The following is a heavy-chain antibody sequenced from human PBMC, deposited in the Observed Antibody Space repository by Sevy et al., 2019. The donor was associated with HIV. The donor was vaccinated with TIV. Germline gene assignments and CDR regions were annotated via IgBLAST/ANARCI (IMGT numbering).Heavy chain of an antibody. CDR3: ARDFRLRYFDWSLYYYYGMDV. J-gene: IGHJ6*02. D-gene: IGHD3-9*01. CDR2: ISAYNGNT. V-gene: IGHV1-18*01. Sequence: ASVKVSCKASGYTFTSYGISWVRQAPGQGLEWMGWISAYNGNTNYAQKLQGRVTMTTDTSTSTAYMELRSRRSDDTAVYYCARDFRLRYFDWSLYYYYGMDVWGQGTTVTVSS. CDR1: GYTFTSYG.